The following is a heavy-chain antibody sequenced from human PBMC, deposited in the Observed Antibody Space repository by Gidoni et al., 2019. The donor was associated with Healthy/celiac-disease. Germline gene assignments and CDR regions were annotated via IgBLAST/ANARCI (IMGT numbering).Heavy chain of an antibody. V-gene: IGHV3-15*01. D-gene: IGHD3-16*02. CDR1: GFTFSNAW. CDR3: TTDLAYDYVWGSYRYGSGYAFDI. CDR2: IKSKTDGGTT. J-gene: IGHJ3*02. Sequence: EVQLVASGGGLVKPGGSLSISCAASGFTFSNAWMTCVRPAPGKGLEWVGRIKSKTDGGTTDYAAPVKGRFTISRDDSKNTLYLQMNSLKTEHTAVYYCTTDLAYDYVWGSYRYGSGYAFDIWGQGTMVTVSS.